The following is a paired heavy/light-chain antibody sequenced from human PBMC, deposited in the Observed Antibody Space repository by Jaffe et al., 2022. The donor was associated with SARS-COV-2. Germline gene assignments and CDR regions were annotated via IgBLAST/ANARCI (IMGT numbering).Light chain of an antibody. CDR3: QQYNEWPLT. J-gene: IGKJ4*01. CDR1: QSVSGN. CDR2: GAS. Sequence: EIVMTQSPATLSVSPGGGATLSCRASQSVSGNLAWYQQKPGQAPRLLIYGASARATGIPARFSGTGSGTEFTLTISSLQSDDFAVYFCQQYNEWPLTFGGGTKVEI. V-gene: IGKV3-15*01.
Heavy chain of an antibody. J-gene: IGHJ4*02. V-gene: IGHV3-21*01. CDR1: GFTFSNYI. CDR3: ARGPLRCSSNTCHRGEVDY. Sequence: EVQLVESGGGLVRPGGSLRLSCAASGFTFSNYIIMWVRQAPGMGLEWVAAISASSSQIYYVDSVKGRFTVSRDNAKNSLFLQMNSLRAEDTALYYCARGPLRCSSNTCHRGEVDYWGQGTLVTVSS. CDR2: ISASSSQI. D-gene: IGHD2-2*01.